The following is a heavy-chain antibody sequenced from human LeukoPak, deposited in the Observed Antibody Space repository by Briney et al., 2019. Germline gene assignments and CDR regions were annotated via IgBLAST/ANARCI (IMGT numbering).Heavy chain of an antibody. V-gene: IGHV3-30*03. D-gene: IGHD2/OR15-2a*01. J-gene: IGHJ4*02. CDR3: ARDRRIGDY. Sequence: GGSLRLSCAASGFTFSSYGMHWVRQAPGKGLEWVAVISYDGSNKYYADSVKGRFTISRDNSKNTLYLQMNSLRAEDTAVYYCARDRRIGDYWGQGTLVTVSS. CDR2: ISYDGSNK. CDR1: GFTFSSYG.